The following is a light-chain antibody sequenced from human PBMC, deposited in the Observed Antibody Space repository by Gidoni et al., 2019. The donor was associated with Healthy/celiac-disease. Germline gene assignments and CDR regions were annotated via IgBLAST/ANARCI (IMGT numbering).Light chain of an antibody. CDR1: QSVSSY. V-gene: IGKV3-11*01. CDR2: DAS. Sequence: EIVLTHSPATLSLSPGERATLSCRASQSVSSYLAWYQQKPGQAPRLLIDDASNRATGIPARFSGSGSGTDFTLTISSLEPEDFAVYYCQQRSNWPPWTFGQGTKVEIK. J-gene: IGKJ1*01. CDR3: QQRSNWPPWT.